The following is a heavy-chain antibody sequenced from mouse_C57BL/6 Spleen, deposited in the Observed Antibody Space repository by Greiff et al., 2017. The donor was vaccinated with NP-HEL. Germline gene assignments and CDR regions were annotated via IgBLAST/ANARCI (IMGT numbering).Heavy chain of an antibody. J-gene: IGHJ2*01. CDR1: GFTFSSYG. D-gene: IGHD3-2*02. CDR3: ARPSGEFDY. CDR2: ISSGGSYT. Sequence: EVKVVESGGDLVKPGGSLKLSCAASGFTFSSYGMSWVRQTPDKRLEWVATISSGGSYTYYPDSVKGRVTISRDNAKNTLYLQMSSLKSEDTAMYYCARPSGEFDYWGQGTTLTVSS. V-gene: IGHV5-6*01.